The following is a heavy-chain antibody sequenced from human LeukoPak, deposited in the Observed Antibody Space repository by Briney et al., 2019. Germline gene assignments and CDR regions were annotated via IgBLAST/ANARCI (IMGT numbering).Heavy chain of an antibody. CDR1: GYSFTSYW. CDR2: IYPGDSES. J-gene: IGHJ4*02. D-gene: IGHD3-10*01. V-gene: IGHV5-51*01. Sequence: GESLKISCKGSGYSFTSYWIAWVRQMPGKGLEWMGIIYPGDSESRYSPSFQGQVTLSADKSSSTAYLQGSSLKASDTAMYYCAKSAMVRGVIGEDDYWGQGTLVTVSS. CDR3: AKSAMVRGVIGEDDY.